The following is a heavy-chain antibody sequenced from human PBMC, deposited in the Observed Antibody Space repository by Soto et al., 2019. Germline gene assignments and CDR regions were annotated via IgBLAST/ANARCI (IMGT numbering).Heavy chain of an antibody. J-gene: IGHJ4*02. V-gene: IGHV4-30-2*01. D-gene: IGHD4-17*01. CDR3: AAGGRLIRYV. CDR1: GGSISSGGYS. CDR2: IYHSGST. Sequence: SETLSLTCAVSGGSISSGGYSWSWIRQPPGKGLEWIGYIYHSGSTYYNPSLKSRVTISVDRSKNQFSLKLSSVTAADTAVYYCAAGGRLIRYVWGQGTLVPVAS.